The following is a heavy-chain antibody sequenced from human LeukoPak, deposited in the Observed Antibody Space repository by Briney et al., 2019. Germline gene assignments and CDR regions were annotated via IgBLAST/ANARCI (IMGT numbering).Heavy chain of an antibody. Sequence: TGGSLRLSFAASGFSFNDFGMLWVRQAPGKGLEWVAFIRYDGRNKYYADSVKGRFTISRDNSKNTVNLQMNSLRPEDTAVYYCAKDRGNSNPDYWGQGALVTVSS. J-gene: IGHJ4*02. CDR3: AKDRGNSNPDY. CDR2: IRYDGRNK. CDR1: GFSFNDFG. D-gene: IGHD4-11*01. V-gene: IGHV3-30*02.